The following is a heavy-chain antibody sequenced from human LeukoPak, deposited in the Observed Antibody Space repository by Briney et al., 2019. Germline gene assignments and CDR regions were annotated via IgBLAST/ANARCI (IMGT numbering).Heavy chain of an antibody. V-gene: IGHV4-34*01. J-gene: IGHJ6*03. CDR2: INHSGST. D-gene: IGHD3-10*01. Sequence: PSETLSLTCAVYGGSFSGYYWSWIRQPPGKGLEWIGEINHSGSTNYNPSLKSRVTISVDTSMNQFSLKLSSVTAADTAVYYCARHRVTMVRGVIMAPYYYYYMDVWGKGTTVTISS. CDR1: GGSFSGYY. CDR3: ARHRVTMVRGVIMAPYYYYYMDV.